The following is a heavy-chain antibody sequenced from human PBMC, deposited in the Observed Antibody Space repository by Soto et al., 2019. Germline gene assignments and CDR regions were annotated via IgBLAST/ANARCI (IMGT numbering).Heavy chain of an antibody. V-gene: IGHV6-1*01. CDR1: GDSVSSNGAA. CDR3: VRDPPGFHSAFDF. D-gene: IGHD4-4*01. Sequence: PSQTLSLTCAISGDSVSSNGAAWNWIRQSPSRGLEWLGRTYYRSRWYSDYAPSVKSRITVNPDTSQNQFSLQLNSVTPEDTAIYYCVRDPPGFHSAFDFWGQGTLVTVSS. J-gene: IGHJ4*02. CDR2: TYYRSRWYS.